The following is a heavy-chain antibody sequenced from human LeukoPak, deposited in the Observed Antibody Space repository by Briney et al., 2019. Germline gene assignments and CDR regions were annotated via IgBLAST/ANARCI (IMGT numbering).Heavy chain of an antibody. J-gene: IGHJ3*02. V-gene: IGHV3-48*04. CDR3: ARGLAAAGKRAFDI. Sequence: GGSLRLSCAASGFTFSNYNMNWDRQAPGKGLEWVSYISSSSSNIYYADSVKGRFTISRDNAKNSLYLQMNSLRAEETAVYYCARGLAAAGKRAFDIWGQGTMVTVSS. D-gene: IGHD6-13*01. CDR1: GFTFSNYN. CDR2: ISSSSSNI.